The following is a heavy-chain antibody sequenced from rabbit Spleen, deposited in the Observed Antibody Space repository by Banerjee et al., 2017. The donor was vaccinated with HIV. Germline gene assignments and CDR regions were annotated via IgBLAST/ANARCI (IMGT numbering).Heavy chain of an antibody. V-gene: IGHV1S40*01. CDR2: IDAGSSGDT. J-gene: IGHJ4*01. CDR1: GFSFSSRYY. Sequence: QSLEESGGDLVKPGASLTLTCTASGFSFSSRYYMNWVRQAPGKGLEWIACIDAGSSGDTYYASWAKGRFTISKTSSTTVTLQMTSLTAADTATYFCARETSSGWGVVSYYFNLWGQGTLVT. CDR3: ARETSSGWGVVSYYFNL. D-gene: IGHD4-1*01.